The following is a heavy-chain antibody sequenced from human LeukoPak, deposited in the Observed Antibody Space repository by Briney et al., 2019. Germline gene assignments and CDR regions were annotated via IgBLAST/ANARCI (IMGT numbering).Heavy chain of an antibody. CDR3: ARTNYYDSSAYYPPHYYGMDV. V-gene: IGHV1-3*01. J-gene: IGHJ6*02. D-gene: IGHD3-22*01. CDR1: GYTFTSYA. CDR2: IHAGNGNT. Sequence: ASVKVSCKASGYTFTSYAMHWVRQAPGQRLEWMGWIHAGNGNTKYSQKFQGRVTITRDTSASTVYMELISLRSEDTAVYYCARTNYYDSSAYYPPHYYGMDVWGQGTTVTVSS.